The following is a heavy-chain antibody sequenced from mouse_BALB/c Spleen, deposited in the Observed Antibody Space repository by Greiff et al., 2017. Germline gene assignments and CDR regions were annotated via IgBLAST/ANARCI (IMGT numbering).Heavy chain of an antibody. CDR2: IRNKANGYTT. Sequence: EVQLQESGGGLVQPGGSLRLSCATSGFTFTDYYMSWVRQPPGKALEWLGFIRNKANGYTTEYSASVKGRFTISRDNSQSILYLQMNTMRAEDSATYYCARESRLLRTYLDYWGQGTTLTVSS. J-gene: IGHJ2*01. D-gene: IGHD2-3*01. CDR1: GFTFTDYY. CDR3: ARESRLLRTYLDY. V-gene: IGHV7-3*02.